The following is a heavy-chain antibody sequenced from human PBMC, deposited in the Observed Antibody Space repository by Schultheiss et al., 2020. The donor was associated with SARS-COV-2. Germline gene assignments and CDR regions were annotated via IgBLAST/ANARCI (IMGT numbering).Heavy chain of an antibody. V-gene: IGHV4-34*01. CDR3: AKDPRYDIVVVIPYFDY. Sequence: SETLSLTCAVYGGSFSGYYWGWIRQPPGKGLEWIGEIYHSGSTNYNPSLKSLFTISLATSKNQFSLKLSSVTAADTALYYCAKDPRYDIVVVIPYFDYWGQGTLVTVSS. J-gene: IGHJ4*02. D-gene: IGHD3-22*01. CDR2: IYHSGST. CDR1: GGSFSGYY.